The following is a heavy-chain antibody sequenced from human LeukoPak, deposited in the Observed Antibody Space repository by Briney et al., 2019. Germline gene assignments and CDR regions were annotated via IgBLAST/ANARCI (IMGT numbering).Heavy chain of an antibody. CDR2: ISGSGGR. CDR3: ARDLSGVTGYTYGRGIDY. J-gene: IGHJ4*02. Sequence: GGSLRLSCAVSGFTFSSYAMSWVRQAPGKGLEWVSVISGSGGRYYADSVKGRFTISRDNSKNTLYLQMNSLRAEDTAVYYCARDLSGVTGYTYGRGIDYWGQGTLVTVSS. CDR1: GFTFSSYA. D-gene: IGHD5-18*01. V-gene: IGHV3-23*01.